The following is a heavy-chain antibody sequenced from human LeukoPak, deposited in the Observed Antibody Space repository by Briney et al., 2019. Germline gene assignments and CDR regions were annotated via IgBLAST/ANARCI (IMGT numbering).Heavy chain of an antibody. Sequence: GGSLRLSCAASGFTFSSHGMSWVRQAPGKGLEWVSTISGSGDNTYYADSVKGRFTISRDNSKNTLYLQMNSLRAEDTAVYYCARDPGTTQTLHDAFDIWGQGTMVTVSS. CDR1: GFTFSSHG. V-gene: IGHV3-23*01. D-gene: IGHD1-7*01. CDR3: ARDPGTTQTLHDAFDI. CDR2: ISGSGDNT. J-gene: IGHJ3*02.